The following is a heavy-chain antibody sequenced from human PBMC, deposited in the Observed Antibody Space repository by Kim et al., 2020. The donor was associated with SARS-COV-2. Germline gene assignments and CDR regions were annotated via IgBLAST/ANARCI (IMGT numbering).Heavy chain of an antibody. D-gene: IGHD6-13*01. V-gene: IGHV3-30*18. CDR2: ISYDGSNK. CDR3: AKVFGSSWYPEYFQH. J-gene: IGHJ1*01. CDR1: GFTFSSYG. Sequence: GGSLRLSCAASGFTFSSYGMHWVRQAPGKGLEWVAVISYDGSNKYYADSVKGRFTISRDNSKNTLYLQMNSLRAEDTAVYYCAKVFGSSWYPEYFQHWGQGTLVTVSS.